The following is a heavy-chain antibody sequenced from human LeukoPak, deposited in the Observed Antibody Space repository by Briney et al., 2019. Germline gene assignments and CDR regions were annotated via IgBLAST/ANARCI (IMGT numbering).Heavy chain of an antibody. Sequence: SPTLSITSADSGESCRSEYCTWIRHPPGKGLEWIGESNHFGSTDYNPSLKSRVTISVDTSKKQFSLNVRSVTDADTAVYFCARGRLQLWSFPLPYNHYAIDVWGQGTTVTVSS. CDR1: GESCRSEY. CDR3: ARGRLQLWSFPLPYNHYAIDV. D-gene: IGHD5-18*01. CDR2: SNHFGST. V-gene: IGHV4-34*01. J-gene: IGHJ6*02.